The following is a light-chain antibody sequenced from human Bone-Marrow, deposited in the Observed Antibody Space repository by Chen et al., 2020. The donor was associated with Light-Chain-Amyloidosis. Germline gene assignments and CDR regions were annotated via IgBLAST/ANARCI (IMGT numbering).Light chain of an antibody. CDR2: EDD. CDR1: SGSIATNY. J-gene: IGLJ3*02. V-gene: IGLV6-57*01. CDR3: QSYQGSSQGV. Sequence: NFMLTQPHSVSESPGKTVIISCTRSSGSIATNYVHWYQQRPGSSPTTVIYEDDQRPSGVPYRFYGSIDSSSNSASLTLSGLKSEDEADYYCQSYQGSSQGVFGGGTKLTVL.